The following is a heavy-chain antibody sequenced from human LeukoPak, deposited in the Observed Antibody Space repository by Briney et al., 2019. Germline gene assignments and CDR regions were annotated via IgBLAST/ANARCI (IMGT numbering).Heavy chain of an antibody. J-gene: IGHJ6*02. V-gene: IGHV3-21*01. CDR3: ARLQSIPYGMDV. CDR2: ISSSSSYI. Sequence: GGSLRLSCAASGFTFSSYSMNWVRQAPGKGLEWVSSISSSSSYIYYADSVKGRFTISRDNAKNSLYLQMNSLRAEDTAVYYCARLQSIPYGMDVWGQGTTVTVSS. CDR1: GFTFSSYS. D-gene: IGHD1-1*01.